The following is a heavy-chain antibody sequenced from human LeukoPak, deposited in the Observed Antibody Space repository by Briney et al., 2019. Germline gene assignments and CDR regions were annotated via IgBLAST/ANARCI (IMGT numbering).Heavy chain of an antibody. CDR1: GGTFSSYA. J-gene: IGHJ3*02. CDR2: IIPILGIA. D-gene: IGHD3-3*01. Sequence: AVKVSCKASGGTFSSYAISWVRQAPGQGLEWMGRIIPILGIANYAQKFQGRVTITADKSTSTAYMELSSLRSEDTAVYCCARVLYDFWSGYYKGGSSSWYPVGAFDIWGQGTMVTVSS. CDR3: ARVLYDFWSGYYKGGSSSWYPVGAFDI. V-gene: IGHV1-69*04.